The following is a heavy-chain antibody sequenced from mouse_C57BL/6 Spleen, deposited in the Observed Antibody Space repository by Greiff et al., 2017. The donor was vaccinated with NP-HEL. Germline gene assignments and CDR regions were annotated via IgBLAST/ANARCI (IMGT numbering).Heavy chain of an antibody. CDR2: INPSSGYT. J-gene: IGHJ2*01. CDR3: ARGGYGYDYDEGFDY. Sequence: QVQLKESGAELARPGASVKMSCKASGYTFTSYTMHWVKQRPGQGLEWIGYINPSSGYTKYNQKFKDKATLTADKSSSTAYMQLSSLTSEDSAVYYCARGGYGYDYDEGFDYWGQGTTLTVSS. V-gene: IGHV1-4*01. CDR1: GYTFTSYT. D-gene: IGHD2-4*01.